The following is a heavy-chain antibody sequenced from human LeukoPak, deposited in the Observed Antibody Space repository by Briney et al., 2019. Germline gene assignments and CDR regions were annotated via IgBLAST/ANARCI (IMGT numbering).Heavy chain of an antibody. CDR1: GFTFSSSE. CDR3: ASTLQFDP. V-gene: IGHV3-21*01. D-gene: IGHD2-15*01. Sequence: PGGSLRLSCAAPGFTFSSSEMNWVRQAPGKGLEWVSSISSSSSYIYYADSVKGRFTISRDNAKNSLYLQMNSLRAEDTAVYYCASTLQFDPWGQGTLVTVSS. J-gene: IGHJ5*02. CDR2: ISSSSSYI.